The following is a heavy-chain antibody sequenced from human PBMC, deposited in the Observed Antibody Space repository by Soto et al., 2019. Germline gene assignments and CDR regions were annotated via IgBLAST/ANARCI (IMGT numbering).Heavy chain of an antibody. Sequence: GSLRLSCAASGFTFSSYSMNWVRQAPGKGLEWVSSISSSSSYIYYADSVKGRFTISRDNAKNSLYLQMNSLRAEDTAVYYCARDVPTDPGSAYWGQGTLVTVSS. CDR2: ISSSSSYI. CDR1: GFTFSSYS. V-gene: IGHV3-21*01. CDR3: ARDVPTDPGSAY. J-gene: IGHJ4*02. D-gene: IGHD1-26*01.